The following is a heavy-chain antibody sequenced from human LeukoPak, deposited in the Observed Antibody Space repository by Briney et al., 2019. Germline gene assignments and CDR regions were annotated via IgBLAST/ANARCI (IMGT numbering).Heavy chain of an antibody. V-gene: IGHV5-51*01. Sequence: GESLKISCQASGYSFTSYWIGWVRQMPGKGLEWMGIIYPGDSDTRYSPSFQGQVTISADKSISTAYLQWSSLKASDTAMYYCARINYGDPFGMDVWGQGTTVTVSS. CDR2: IYPGDSDT. D-gene: IGHD4-17*01. J-gene: IGHJ6*02. CDR3: ARINYGDPFGMDV. CDR1: GYSFTSYW.